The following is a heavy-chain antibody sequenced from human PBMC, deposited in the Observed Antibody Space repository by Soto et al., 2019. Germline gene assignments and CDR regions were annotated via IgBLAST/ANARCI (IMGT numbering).Heavy chain of an antibody. CDR3: ARIPLSYVQNWFDP. CDR2: IFSNDEK. CDR1: GFSLSNARMG. J-gene: IGHJ5*02. D-gene: IGHD5-18*01. V-gene: IGHV2-26*01. Sequence: VSGPTLVNPTEPLTLTCTVSGFSLSNARMGVSWIRQPPGKALEWLAHIFSNDEKSYSTSLKSRLTISKDTSKSQVVLTMTNMDPVDTATYYCARIPLSYVQNWFDPWGQGTLVTVSS.